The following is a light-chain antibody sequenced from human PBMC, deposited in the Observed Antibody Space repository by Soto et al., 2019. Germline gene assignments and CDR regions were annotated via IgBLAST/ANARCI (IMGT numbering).Light chain of an antibody. CDR1: QSISTY. V-gene: IGKV1-39*01. CDR2: AAS. Sequence: DIQMTQSPSSLSASVRDRVTITCRASQSISTYLNWYQQKPGKAPKLLIYAASSLQSGVPSRFSGSGSGTDSTLTISSLQPEDFAAYYCQQSYSTPITFGQGTRLEIK. J-gene: IGKJ5*01. CDR3: QQSYSTPIT.